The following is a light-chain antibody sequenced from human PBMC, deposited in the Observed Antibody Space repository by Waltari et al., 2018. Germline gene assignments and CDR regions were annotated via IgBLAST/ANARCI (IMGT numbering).Light chain of an antibody. V-gene: IGLV2-14*01. CDR3: SSYTNTLTLEL. J-gene: IGLJ3*02. Sequence: QSALTQPASVSGSPGQSITISCTGTSSDVGGYNYVSLYQHHPGKAPKLMIYEVGNRPSGVSNRFSGSKSGNTASLTISGLQAEDEADYCCSSYTNTLTLELFGGGTKLTVL. CDR2: EVG. CDR1: SSDVGGYNY.